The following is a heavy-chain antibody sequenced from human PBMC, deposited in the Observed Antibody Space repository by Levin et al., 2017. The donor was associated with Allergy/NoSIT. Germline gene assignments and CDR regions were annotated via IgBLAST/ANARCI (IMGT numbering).Heavy chain of an antibody. J-gene: IGHJ4*02. CDR3: ARSPDCTTTSCFSLFDY. CDR1: GASVSGADYY. Sequence: SQTLSLPCTVSGASVSGADYYWSWIRQPPGKGLEWVGYIYHNGITFYSPSLTSRLTISLDTSKNHFSLNLNSVTAADTAVYYCARSPDCTTTSCFSLFDYWGQGALVTVSS. CDR2: IYHNGIT. V-gene: IGHV4-30-4*01. D-gene: IGHD2-2*01.